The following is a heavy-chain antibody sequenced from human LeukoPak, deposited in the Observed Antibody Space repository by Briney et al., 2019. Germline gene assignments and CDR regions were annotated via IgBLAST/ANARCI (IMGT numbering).Heavy chain of an antibody. J-gene: IGHJ3*02. CDR1: GYSISSGYY. V-gene: IGHV4-38-2*01. D-gene: IGHD3-22*01. Sequence: SETLSLTSAVSGYSISSGYYWGWIRQPPGKGLEWIGSIYHSGSTYYNPSLKSRVTISVDTSKNQFSLKLSSVTAADTAVYYCARPRDPYYYDSSGRDDAFDIWGQGTMVTVSS. CDR2: IYHSGST. CDR3: ARPRDPYYYDSSGRDDAFDI.